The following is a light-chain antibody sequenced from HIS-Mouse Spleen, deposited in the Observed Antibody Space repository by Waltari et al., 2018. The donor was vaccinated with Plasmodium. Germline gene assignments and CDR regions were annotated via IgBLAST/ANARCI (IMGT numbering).Light chain of an antibody. V-gene: IGLV2-8*01. Sequence: HSALTRPPSASGSPGQSVTISCTGTSSDVGGYNYVSWYQQHPGKAPKLMIYEVSKRPSGVPDRVSGSKSGNTASLTVSGLQAEDEADYYCSSYAGSNNLVFGGGTKLTVL. CDR3: SSYAGSNNLV. J-gene: IGLJ2*01. CDR2: EVS. CDR1: SSDVGGYNY.